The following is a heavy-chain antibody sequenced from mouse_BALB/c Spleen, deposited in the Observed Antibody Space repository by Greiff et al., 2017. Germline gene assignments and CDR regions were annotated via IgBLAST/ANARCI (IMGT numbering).Heavy chain of an antibody. CDR3: ARDDYGLYYYAMDY. CDR1: GFTFSDYY. Sequence: DVKLQESGGGLVKPGGSLKLSCAASGFTFSDYYMYWVRQTPEKRLEWVATISDGGSYTYYPDSVKGRFTISRDNAKNNLYLQMSSLKSEDTAMYYCARDDYGLYYYAMDYWGQGTSVTVSS. V-gene: IGHV5-4*02. D-gene: IGHD1-1*02. CDR2: ISDGGSYT. J-gene: IGHJ4*01.